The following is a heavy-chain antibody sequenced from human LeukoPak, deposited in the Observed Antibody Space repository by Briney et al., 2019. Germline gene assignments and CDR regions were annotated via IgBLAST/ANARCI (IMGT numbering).Heavy chain of an antibody. CDR2: ISYNGNT. CDR1: NGSISSYY. Sequence: SETLSLTCTVSNGSISSYYWSWIRQPPGKGLEYIGYISYNGNTNYNPSLKSRVTISVDTSKNQFSLKMNSLTAADTAVYYCTIGLDYFDYWGQGTLVTVSS. CDR3: TIGLDYFDY. V-gene: IGHV4-59*01. J-gene: IGHJ4*02.